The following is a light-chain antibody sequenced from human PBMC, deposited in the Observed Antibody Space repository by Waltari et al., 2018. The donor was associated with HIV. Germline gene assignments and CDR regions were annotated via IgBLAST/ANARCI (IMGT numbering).Light chain of an antibody. CDR3: QSYDRFNRWV. CDR2: DDY. CDR1: SGRIARHY. V-gene: IGLV6-57*03. J-gene: IGLJ3*02. Sequence: NFMLTQPHSVSESPRRTVVISCTRTSGRIARHYVRCYQPRPGSAPTTILYDDYLRPSGVPDRFSGIINKSSNSAPLTISGLKTEDEATYYCQSYDRFNRWVFGGGTRLTVL.